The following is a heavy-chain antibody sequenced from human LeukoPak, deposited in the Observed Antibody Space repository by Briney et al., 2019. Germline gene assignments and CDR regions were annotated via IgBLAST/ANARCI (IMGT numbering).Heavy chain of an antibody. CDR2: VYYSGTT. CDR3: ARDRLEILTGYLFDY. CDR1: GGSISSFY. Sequence: SETLSLTCKVSGGSISSFYWSWIRQPPGKGLEWIGCVYYSGTTNYNPSLKSRVTISGDTSKNQFSLKLSSVTAADTAVYYCARDRLEILTGYLFDYWGQGTLVTVSS. D-gene: IGHD3-9*01. J-gene: IGHJ4*02. V-gene: IGHV4-59*01.